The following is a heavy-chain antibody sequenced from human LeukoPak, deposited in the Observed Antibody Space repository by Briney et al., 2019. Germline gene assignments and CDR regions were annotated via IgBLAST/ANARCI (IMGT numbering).Heavy chain of an antibody. J-gene: IGHJ4*02. Sequence: GGSLRPSCSASGFTFSTYAMHWVRQAPGKGLEYVSAISSNGGTIYYADSVKGRFTISRDNSKSTLYLQLSSLRAEDTAVYYCVKGSEAYCDSKSDYWGQGTLVTVSS. CDR1: GFTFSTYA. D-gene: IGHD3-22*01. V-gene: IGHV3-64D*09. CDR3: VKGSEAYCDSKSDY. CDR2: ISSNGGTI.